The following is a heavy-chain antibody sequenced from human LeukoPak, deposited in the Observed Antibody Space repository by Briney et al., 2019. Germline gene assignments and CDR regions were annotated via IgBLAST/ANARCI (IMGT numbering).Heavy chain of an antibody. D-gene: IGHD1-26*01. J-gene: IGHJ6*03. CDR2: IYPGGDI. Sequence: GGSLRLSCAASEVTVTSNYMSWVRQAPGKGLQWVSVIYPGGDIYYADSVKGRFIISRDNAKNSLYLQMNSLRVEDTAVYYCARDPYSGSYGDSYYYYMDVWGKGTTVTISS. V-gene: IGHV3-53*01. CDR1: EVTVTSNY. CDR3: ARDPYSGSYGDSYYYYMDV.